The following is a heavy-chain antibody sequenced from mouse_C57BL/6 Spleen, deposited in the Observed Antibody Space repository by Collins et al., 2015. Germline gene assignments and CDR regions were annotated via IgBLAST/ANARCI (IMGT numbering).Heavy chain of an antibody. J-gene: IGHJ2*01. CDR2: IYPRDGST. D-gene: IGHD1-1*01. CDR3: ARDYYGSSWYFDN. V-gene: IGHV1-85*01. Sequence: QVQLQQSGPELVKPGASVKLSCKASGYTFTSYDINWVKQRPGQGLEWIGWIYPRDGSTKYNEKFKGKATLTVDTSSSTAYMELHSLTSEDSAVYYCARDYYGSSWYFDNWGQGTTLTVSS. CDR1: GYTFTSYD.